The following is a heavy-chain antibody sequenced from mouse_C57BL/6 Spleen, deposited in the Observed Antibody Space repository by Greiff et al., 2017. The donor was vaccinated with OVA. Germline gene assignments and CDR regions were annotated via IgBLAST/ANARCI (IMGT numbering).Heavy chain of an antibody. CDR1: GFSLTSYA. V-gene: IGHV2-9-1*01. CDR2: IWTGGGT. CDR3: ARNEAGPSYWYFDV. D-gene: IGHD2-10*02. Sequence: VKLKESGPGLVAPSQSLSITCTVSGFSLTSYAISWVRQPPGKGLEWLGVIWTGGGTNYNSALKSRLSISKDNSKSQVFLKMNSLQTDDTARYYCARNEAGPSYWYFDVWGTGTTVTVSS. J-gene: IGHJ1*03.